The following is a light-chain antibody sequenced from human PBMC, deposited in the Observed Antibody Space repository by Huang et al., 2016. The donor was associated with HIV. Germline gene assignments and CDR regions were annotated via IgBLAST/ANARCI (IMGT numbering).Light chain of an antibody. V-gene: IGKV1-NL1*01. Sequence: DIQMTQSPPSLSASVGDRVTITCRASQGISNSLAWYQQKPGKAPKLLLYSTSTLESGVPSGFSGSGSGTDYTLTISSLQPEDFATYYCQQYYITPQTFGQGTKLEIK. J-gene: IGKJ2*01. CDR1: QGISNS. CDR3: QQYYITPQT. CDR2: STS.